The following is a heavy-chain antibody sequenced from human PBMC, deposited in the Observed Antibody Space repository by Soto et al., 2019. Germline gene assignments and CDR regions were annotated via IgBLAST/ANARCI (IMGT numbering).Heavy chain of an antibody. V-gene: IGHV4-4*02. CDR2: IYHSGST. J-gene: IGHJ4*02. Sequence: SETLSLTCAVSGGSISSSNWWSWVRQPPGKGLEWIGEIYHSGSTNYNPSLKSRVTISVDKSKNQFSLKLSSVTAADTAVYYCARGGYCSGGSCYGYFDYWGQGTLVTVSS. CDR3: ARGGYCSGGSCYGYFDY. D-gene: IGHD2-15*01. CDR1: GGSISSSNW.